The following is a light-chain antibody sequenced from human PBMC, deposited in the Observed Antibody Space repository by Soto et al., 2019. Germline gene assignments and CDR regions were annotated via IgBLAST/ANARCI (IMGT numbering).Light chain of an antibody. CDR3: QAWDSSTRVV. J-gene: IGLJ2*01. CDR1: KLGDKY. Sequence: SYELTQPPSVSVSPGQTASITCSGDKLGDKYACWYQQKPGQSPVLVIYQDSKRPSGIPERFSGSNSGNTATLTISGTQAMDEADYYCQAWDSSTRVVFGGGTKLPVL. CDR2: QDS. V-gene: IGLV3-1*01.